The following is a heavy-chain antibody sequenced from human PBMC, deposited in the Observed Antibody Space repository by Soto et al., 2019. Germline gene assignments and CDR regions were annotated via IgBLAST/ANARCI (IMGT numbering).Heavy chain of an antibody. CDR3: ARSATAGGDCFDT. CDR2: IYPGDSDT. D-gene: IGHD2-8*02. V-gene: IGHV5-51*01. CDR1: GYSFTNYW. J-gene: IGHJ5*02. Sequence: GESLKISCKGSGYSFTNYWIGWVRQMPGKGLECMGIIYPGDSDTRYSPSFQGQVTISADKSISTAYLQWSSLKASDTAIYYCARSATAGGDCFDTWGQGTLVTVSS.